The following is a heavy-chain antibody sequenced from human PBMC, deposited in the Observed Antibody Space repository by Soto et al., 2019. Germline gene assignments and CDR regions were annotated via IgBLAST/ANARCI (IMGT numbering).Heavy chain of an antibody. CDR2: IGTAGDT. J-gene: IGHJ4*02. Sequence: PGGSLRLSCAASGFTFSSYAMHWVRQPTGKGLEWVSAIGTAGDTYYAGSAKGRFTISRENAKSSLYLQMNSLRAGDTAVYYCVRRGRDGYFDYWDQGPLVTVSS. D-gene: IGHD2-15*01. CDR3: VRRGRDGYFDY. V-gene: IGHV3-13*04. CDR1: GFTFSSYA.